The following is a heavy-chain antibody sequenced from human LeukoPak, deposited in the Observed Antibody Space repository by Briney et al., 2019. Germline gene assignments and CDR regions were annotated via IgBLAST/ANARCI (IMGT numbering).Heavy chain of an antibody. J-gene: IGHJ4*02. D-gene: IGHD6-6*01. CDR1: GGSFSGYY. CDR3: ARVSAIAACRFDY. CDR2: INHSGST. Sequence: SETLSLTCAVYGGSFSGYYWSWIRQPPGKGLEWIGEINHSGSTNYNPSLKSRVTISVDTSKNQFSLKLSSVTAADTAVYYCARVSAIAACRFDYWGQGTLVTVSS. V-gene: IGHV4-34*01.